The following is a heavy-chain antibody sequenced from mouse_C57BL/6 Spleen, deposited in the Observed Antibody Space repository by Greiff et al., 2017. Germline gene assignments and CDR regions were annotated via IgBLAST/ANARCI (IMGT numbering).Heavy chain of an antibody. D-gene: IGHD1-1*01. Sequence: VQLQQPGAELVKPGASVKLSCKASGYTFTSYWMHWVKQRPGQGLEWIGMIHPNSGSTNYNEKFKSKATLTVDKSSSTAYMQLSRLTSEDSAVYYGARCPITHGRGALAMDYWGQGTSVTVSS. V-gene: IGHV1-64*01. J-gene: IGHJ4*01. CDR1: GYTFTSYW. CDR3: ARCPITHGRGALAMDY. CDR2: IHPNSGST.